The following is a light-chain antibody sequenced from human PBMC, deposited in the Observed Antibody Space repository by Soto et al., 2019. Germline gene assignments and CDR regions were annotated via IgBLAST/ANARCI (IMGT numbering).Light chain of an antibody. CDR2: GAS. CDR3: QQYSNTFWT. J-gene: IGKJ1*01. CDR1: QSISSSY. V-gene: IGKV3-20*01. Sequence: EIVLTQSPGTLSLSPGERTTLSCRASQSISSSYLSWYQQKPGQAPRLLVYGASSSATGIPDRFSGSGCGTDFTLTISRLEPEDVALYYCQQYSNTFWTLGQGTKVEIK.